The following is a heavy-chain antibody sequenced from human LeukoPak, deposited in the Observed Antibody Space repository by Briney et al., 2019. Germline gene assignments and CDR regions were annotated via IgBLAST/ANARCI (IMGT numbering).Heavy chain of an antibody. CDR1: GYTFTGYY. CDR3: ARGTVCGSGGKCSGSWYYDY. CDR2: MNPNSGNT. D-gene: IGHD6-13*01. V-gene: IGHV1-8*02. J-gene: IGHJ4*02. Sequence: ASVKVSCKASGYTFTGYYMHWVRQAPGQGLEWMGWMNPNSGNTGYAQKFQGRVAMTRNTSISTAYMELSSLRSEDTAVYYCARGTVCGSGGKCSGSWYYDYWGQGTLVTVSS.